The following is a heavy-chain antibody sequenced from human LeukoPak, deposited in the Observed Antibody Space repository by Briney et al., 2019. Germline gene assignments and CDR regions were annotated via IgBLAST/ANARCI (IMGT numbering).Heavy chain of an antibody. J-gene: IGHJ3*02. CDR1: GFTFDDYA. V-gene: IGHV3-9*01. D-gene: IGHD6-19*01. CDR3: AKVIWASVASDAFDI. Sequence: PGRSLRLSCAASGFTFDDYAMHWVRQAPGKGLEWVSGISWNSGSIGYADSVKGRFTISRDNAKNSLYLQMNSLRAEDTALYYCAKVIWASVASDAFDIWGQGTMVTVSS. CDR2: ISWNSGSI.